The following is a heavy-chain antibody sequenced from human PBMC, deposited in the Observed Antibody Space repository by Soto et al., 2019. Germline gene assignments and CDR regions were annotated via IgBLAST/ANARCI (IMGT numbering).Heavy chain of an antibody. D-gene: IGHD7-27*01. CDR1: GFTFSSYS. V-gene: IGHV3-21*01. CDR3: ARVKRATVVTGAGFDY. J-gene: IGHJ4*02. CDR2: ISSSSSYI. Sequence: GGSLRLSCAASGFTFSSYSMNWVRQAPGKGLEWVSSISSSSSYIYYADSVKGRFTISRDNAKSSLYLQMNSLRAEDTAVYYCARVKRATVVTGAGFDYWGQGTLVTVSS.